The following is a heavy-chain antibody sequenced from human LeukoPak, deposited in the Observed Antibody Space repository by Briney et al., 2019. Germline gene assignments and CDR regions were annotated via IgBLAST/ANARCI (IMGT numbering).Heavy chain of an antibody. CDR1: GGTFISYA. CDR2: IIPIFGTA. Sequence: SVKVSCKASGGTFISYAISWVRQAPGQGLEWMGRIIPIFGTANYAQEFQGRVTITTDESTSTAYMELSSLRSEDTAVYYCASGPLYGGYDDWGQGTLVTVSS. V-gene: IGHV1-69*05. CDR3: ASGPLYGGYDD. D-gene: IGHD5-12*01. J-gene: IGHJ4*02.